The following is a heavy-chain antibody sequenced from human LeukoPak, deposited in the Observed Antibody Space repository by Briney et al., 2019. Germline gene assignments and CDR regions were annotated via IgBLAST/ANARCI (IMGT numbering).Heavy chain of an antibody. CDR3: ARDGGPADYGDYFGWLDP. V-gene: IGHV4-59*01. CDR2: IYYSGSP. CDR1: GGSISRDY. J-gene: IGHJ5*02. Sequence: SESLSLTCTVSGGSISRDYWSCIRQPPGKGLEWVGYIYYSGSPNYNTSLMSRVAISVAKSTHQFSLKLSSVTAADTAVYYCARDGGPADYGDYFGWLDPWGQGTLVTVSS. D-gene: IGHD4-17*01.